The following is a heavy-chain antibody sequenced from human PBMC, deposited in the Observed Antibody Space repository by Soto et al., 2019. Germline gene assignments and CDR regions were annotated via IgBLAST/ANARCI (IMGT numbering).Heavy chain of an antibody. Sequence: EVQLLESGGGLVQPGGSLRLSCAASGFTFSSYAMSWVRQAPGKGLEWVSAISGSGGSTYYADSVKGRFTISRDNSKNTLYLQMNSLRAEDTAVYYCAKEWDDLRLRGSYLGHFDYWGQGTLVTVSS. V-gene: IGHV3-23*01. CDR2: ISGSGGST. J-gene: IGHJ4*02. CDR3: AKEWDDLRLRGSYLGHFDY. CDR1: GFTFSSYA. D-gene: IGHD1-26*01.